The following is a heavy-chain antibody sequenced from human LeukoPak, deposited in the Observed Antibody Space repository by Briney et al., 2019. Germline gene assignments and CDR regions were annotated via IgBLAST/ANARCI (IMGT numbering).Heavy chain of an antibody. CDR2: INGNWGST. Sequence: PAGSLRLSCAASGFTFSSYAMHWVRQAPGKGLEYVSAINGNWGSTFYANSVKGRFTISRDNSKNTLYLQMGSLRAEDMAVYYCARGDVMVVAATLNYWGQRTLVTVSS. D-gene: IGHD2-15*01. CDR1: GFTFSSYA. CDR3: ARGDVMVVAATLNY. V-gene: IGHV3-64*01. J-gene: IGHJ4*02.